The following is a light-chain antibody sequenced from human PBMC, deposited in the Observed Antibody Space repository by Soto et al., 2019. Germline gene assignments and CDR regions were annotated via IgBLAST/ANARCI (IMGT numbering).Light chain of an antibody. CDR1: QVISSA. V-gene: IGKV1D-13*01. CDR2: DAS. Sequence: AIQLTQSPSSLSASVGDRVTITCRASQVISSALAWYQQKPGKAPKLLIYDASSLESGVPSRFRGSGSGTDFTLTISSLQPEYFATYYCKQFNNYPHTFGGGTKVEIK. J-gene: IGKJ4*01. CDR3: KQFNNYPHT.